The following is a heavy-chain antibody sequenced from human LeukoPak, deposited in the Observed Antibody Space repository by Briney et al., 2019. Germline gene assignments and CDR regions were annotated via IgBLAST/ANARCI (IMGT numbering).Heavy chain of an antibody. D-gene: IGHD2-15*01. Sequence: GGSLRLSCAASGFTFSSYSMNWVRQAPGKGLEWVSSISSSSSYIYYANSVKGRFTISRDNAQNSLYLQMNGLRAEDTAVYYCARTAIGYSDYSGYYFDYWGQGSLATVPS. J-gene: IGHJ4*02. CDR2: ISSSSSYI. V-gene: IGHV3-21*01. CDR3: ARTAIGYSDYSGYYFDY. CDR1: GFTFSSYS.